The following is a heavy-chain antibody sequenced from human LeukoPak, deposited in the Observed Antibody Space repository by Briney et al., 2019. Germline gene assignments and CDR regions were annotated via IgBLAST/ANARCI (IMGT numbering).Heavy chain of an antibody. CDR1: GFTFSSYA. Sequence: GGSLRLSCEASGFTFSSYAMSWVRQAPGKGLEWVSAISGSGGSTYYADSVKGRFTISRDNSKNTLYLQMNSLRSEDTAVYYCAKAAARWLQFSLNSGYWGQGTLVTVSS. J-gene: IGHJ4*02. D-gene: IGHD5-24*01. V-gene: IGHV3-23*01. CDR3: AKAAARWLQFSLNSGY. CDR2: ISGSGGST.